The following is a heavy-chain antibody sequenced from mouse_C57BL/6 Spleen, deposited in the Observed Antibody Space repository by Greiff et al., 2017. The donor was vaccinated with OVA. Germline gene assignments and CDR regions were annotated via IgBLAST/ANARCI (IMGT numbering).Heavy chain of an antibody. J-gene: IGHJ4*01. CDR2: ISGGGGYT. CDR3: ARPQLTELYAMDY. D-gene: IGHD4-1*01. V-gene: IGHV5-9*01. CDR1: GFTFSSYT. Sequence: EVLLVESGGGLVKPGGSLKLSCAASGFTFSSYTMSWVRQTPEKRLEWVAYISGGGGYTYYPDNVKGRSTISRDNATTTLYLQLSSLRSEDTALYNCARPQLTELYAMDYWGQGTSVTVSS.